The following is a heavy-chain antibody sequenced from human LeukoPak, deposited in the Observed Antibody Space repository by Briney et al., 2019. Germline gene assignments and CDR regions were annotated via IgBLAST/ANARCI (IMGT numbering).Heavy chain of an antibody. CDR2: ISRASESI. CDR1: GFNFNTYS. CDR3: ARVASSWYGDGRYYMDV. D-gene: IGHD6-13*01. Sequence: GGSLRLSCEASGFNFNTYSMAWVRQAPGKGLEWVSIISRASESIFYADSVKGRFSISRDSSKNTAYLEVNSLRAEDTAVYYCARVASSWYGDGRYYMDVWGKGTTVTVSS. J-gene: IGHJ6*03. V-gene: IGHV3-21*01.